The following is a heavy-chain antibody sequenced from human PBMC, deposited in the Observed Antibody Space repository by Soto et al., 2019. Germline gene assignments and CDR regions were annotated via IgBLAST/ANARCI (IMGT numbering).Heavy chain of an antibody. CDR1: GGSISSDNYF. Sequence: TLSLTCFVSGGSISSDNYFWSWIRQHPGKGLEWIGYIYYTGSAYYSPSLESRVTISVDTSKNQFSLRLNSVTAADTAMYYCAREVDSAATSDAFDIWGQGTMVTVSS. J-gene: IGHJ3*02. V-gene: IGHV4-31*03. D-gene: IGHD6-25*01. CDR2: IYYTGSA. CDR3: AREVDSAATSDAFDI.